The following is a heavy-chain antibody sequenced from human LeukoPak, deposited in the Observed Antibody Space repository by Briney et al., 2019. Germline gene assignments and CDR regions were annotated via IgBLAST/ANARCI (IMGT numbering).Heavy chain of an antibody. Sequence: GGFLRLSCAASGFALSSHWMTWVRQVPGRGPEWVANVNRDGSETYYLDSVKGRFTISKDNAKNLLYLQMNSLRAEDTALYHCARNNGMDVWGQGTTVTVSS. CDR3: ARNNGMDV. CDR1: GFALSSHW. CDR2: VNRDGSET. V-gene: IGHV3-7*03. J-gene: IGHJ6*02.